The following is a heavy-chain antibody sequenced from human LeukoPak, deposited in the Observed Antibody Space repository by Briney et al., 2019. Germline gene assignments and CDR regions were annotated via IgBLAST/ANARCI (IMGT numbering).Heavy chain of an antibody. CDR3: ASPTRIAARLRGAFDI. J-gene: IGHJ3*02. V-gene: IGHV1-69*13. Sequence: SVKVSCKASGGTFSSYAISWVRQAPGQGLEWMGGIIPIFGTANYAQKFQGRVTITADESTSTAYMELSSLRSEDTAVYYCASPTRIAARLRGAFDIWGQGTMVTVSS. D-gene: IGHD6-6*01. CDR1: GGTFSSYA. CDR2: IIPIFGTA.